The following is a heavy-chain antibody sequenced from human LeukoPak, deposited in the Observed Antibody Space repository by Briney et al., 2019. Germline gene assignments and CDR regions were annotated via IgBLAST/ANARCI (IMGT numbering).Heavy chain of an antibody. CDR1: GGSISTYY. D-gene: IGHD2-15*01. CDR2: YSGNT. CDR3: ARHYCSGGSCYLGFDY. V-gene: IGHV4-59*01. J-gene: IGHJ4*02. Sequence: SETLSLTCTVSGGSISTYYWSWIRQPPGKGLEWIGYYSGNTNYNPSLKSRVTISVDTSKNQSSLKLSSVTAADTALYYCARHYCSGGSCYLGFDYWGQGTLVTVSS.